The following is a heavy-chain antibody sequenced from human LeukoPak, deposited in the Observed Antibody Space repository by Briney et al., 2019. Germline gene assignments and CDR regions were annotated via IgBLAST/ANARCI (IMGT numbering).Heavy chain of an antibody. CDR2: VSGSGGST. V-gene: IGHV3-23*01. Sequence: GGSLRLSCAASGFTFSSYDISWVRQAPGKGLEWVSAVSGSGGSTYYADSVEGRFTISRDNSKSTLFLQMNSLRAEDTAVYYCGKTTVGYSSGQKPAWPVDYWGQGTLVTVSS. J-gene: IGHJ4*02. CDR3: GKTTVGYSSGQKPAWPVDY. CDR1: GFTFSSYD. D-gene: IGHD5-18*01.